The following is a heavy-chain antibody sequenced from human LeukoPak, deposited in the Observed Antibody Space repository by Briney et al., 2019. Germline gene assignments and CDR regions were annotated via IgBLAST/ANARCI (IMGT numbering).Heavy chain of an antibody. D-gene: IGHD3-22*01. CDR3: ARVTWDSSGYPSPDY. CDR2: ITTSSSYT. CDR1: GFTFSDYY. J-gene: IGHJ4*02. Sequence: GGSLRLSCAASGFTFSDYYMSWIRQAPGKGLEWVSYITTSSSYTNYADSVKGRFTISRDNAKNSLYLQMNSLRAEDTAVYYCARVTWDSSGYPSPDYWGQGTLVTVSS. V-gene: IGHV3-11*06.